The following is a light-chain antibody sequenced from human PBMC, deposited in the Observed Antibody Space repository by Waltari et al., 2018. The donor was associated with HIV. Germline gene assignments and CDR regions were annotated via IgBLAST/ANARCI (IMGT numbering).Light chain of an antibody. V-gene: IGLV2-8*01. CDR1: SSDVGGYNY. Sequence: QSALTQPPSASGSLGQSVTISCTGTSSDVGGYNYVSWYQQYPGEAPKLIIYDVNKRPSGVPDRFSDSKSGNTASLTVSGLQGEDEAQYYCSAYAGSNNLVLFGGGTKLTVL. J-gene: IGLJ2*01. CDR3: SAYAGSNNLVL. CDR2: DVN.